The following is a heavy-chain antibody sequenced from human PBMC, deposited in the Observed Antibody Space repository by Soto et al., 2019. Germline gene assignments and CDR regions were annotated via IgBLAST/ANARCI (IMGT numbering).Heavy chain of an antibody. D-gene: IGHD2-8*01. CDR3: ARSADHYCTNGVCANFDY. J-gene: IGHJ4*02. CDR1: GGTFSSYA. V-gene: IGHV1-69*13. Sequence: ASVKVSCKASGGTFSSYAISWVRQAPGQGLEWMGGIIPIFGTANYAQKFQGRVTITADESTSTAYMELSSLRSEDTAVYYCARSADHYCTNGVCANFDYWGQGTLVTVSS. CDR2: IIPIFGTA.